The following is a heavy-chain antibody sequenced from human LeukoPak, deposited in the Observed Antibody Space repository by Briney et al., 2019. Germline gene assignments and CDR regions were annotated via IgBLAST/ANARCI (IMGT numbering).Heavy chain of an antibody. J-gene: IGHJ3*02. CDR2: IYTSGST. V-gene: IGHV4-4*07. D-gene: IGHD3-10*01. CDR3: ARTLGYYGSGSYAFDI. CDR1: GGSISSYY. Sequence: SETLSLTCTVSGGSISSYYWSWIRQPAGKGLEWIGRIYTSGSTNYNPSLKSRVTMSVDTSKNQFSLKLSSVTAADTAVYYCARTLGYYGSGSYAFDIWGQGTMVTVSS.